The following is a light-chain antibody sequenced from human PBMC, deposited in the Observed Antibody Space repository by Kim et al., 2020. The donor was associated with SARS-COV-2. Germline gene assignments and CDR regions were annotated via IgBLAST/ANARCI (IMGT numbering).Light chain of an antibody. Sequence: SVSPGYRATLSCRASQSVSTNLAWYQQKPGQAPRLLIYSASTRFSGVPARFSGSGSGTEFTLSIGSLQSEDFALYYCQQYNDWPRTFGQGTKLEI. CDR1: QSVSTN. J-gene: IGKJ2*02. CDR2: SAS. V-gene: IGKV3-15*01. CDR3: QQYNDWPRT.